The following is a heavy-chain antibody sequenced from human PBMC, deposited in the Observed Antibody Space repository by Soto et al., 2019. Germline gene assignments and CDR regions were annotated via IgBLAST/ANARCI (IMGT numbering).Heavy chain of an antibody. CDR3: ARGFYYDSSGYYLFQSTHSDYFDY. Sequence: TLSLTFAVYGGSVSGYYWSWIRQPPGKGLEWIGEINHSGSTNYNPSLKSRVTISVDTSKNQFSLKLSSVTAADTAVYYCARGFYYDSSGYYLFQSTHSDYFDYWGQGTLVTVSS. D-gene: IGHD3-22*01. CDR1: GGSVSGYY. CDR2: INHSGST. V-gene: IGHV4-34*01. J-gene: IGHJ4*02.